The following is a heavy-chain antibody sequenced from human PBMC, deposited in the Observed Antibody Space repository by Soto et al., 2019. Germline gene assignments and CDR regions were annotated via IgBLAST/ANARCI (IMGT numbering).Heavy chain of an antibody. CDR2: INHSGST. D-gene: IGHD3-10*01. J-gene: IGHJ5*02. CDR1: GGSFSGYY. Sequence: PSETLSLTCAVYGGSFSGYYWSWIRQPPGKGLEWIGEINHSGSTNYNPSLKSRVTISVDASKNQFSLKLSSVTAADTAVYYCARGGDYYGLLPNWFDPWGQGTLVTVSS. V-gene: IGHV4-34*01. CDR3: ARGGDYYGLLPNWFDP.